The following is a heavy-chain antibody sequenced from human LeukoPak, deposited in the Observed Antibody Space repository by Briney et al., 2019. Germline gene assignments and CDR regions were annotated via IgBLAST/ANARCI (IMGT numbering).Heavy chain of an antibody. CDR2: IYHSGST. CDR1: GGSISSSNW. J-gene: IGHJ4*02. V-gene: IGHV4-4*02. D-gene: IGHD6-19*01. CDR3: ARVGPRSLYSSGWPQYYFDY. Sequence: SGTLSLTCAVSGGSISSSNWWSWVRQPPGKGLEWIGEIYHSGSTNYNPSLKSRVTISVDTSKNQFSLKLSSVTAADTAVYYCARVGPRSLYSSGWPQYYFDYWGQGTLVTVSS.